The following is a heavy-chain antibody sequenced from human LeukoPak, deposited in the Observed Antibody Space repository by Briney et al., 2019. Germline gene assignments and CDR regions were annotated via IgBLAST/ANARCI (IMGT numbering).Heavy chain of an antibody. V-gene: IGHV4-34*01. J-gene: IGHJ4*02. CDR2: INDSGST. CDR1: GGSFSGYY. CDR3: ARGWYSSSWYSS. D-gene: IGHD6-13*01. Sequence: PPETLSLTCAVYGGSFSGYYWSWIRQPPGKGLEWVGEINDSGSTNYNPSLKRRVTISVDTSKSQFSLKLSSVTAADTAVYYCARGWYSSSWYSSWGQGTLVTVSS.